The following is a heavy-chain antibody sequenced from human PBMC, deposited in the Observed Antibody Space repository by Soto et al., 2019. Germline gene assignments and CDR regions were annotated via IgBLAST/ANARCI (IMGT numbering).Heavy chain of an antibody. D-gene: IGHD6-19*01. J-gene: IGHJ6*02. CDR2: IIPIFGTA. Sequence: VEVSCKACGGTFISYAISVVRQAPGQGLEGVGGIIPIFGTANYAQKFQGRVTITADESTSTAYMELSSLRSEDTAVYYCARAELSSSGWYLGSGMDVWGQGTTVTVSS. V-gene: IGHV1-69*13. CDR1: GGTFISYA. CDR3: ARAELSSSGWYLGSGMDV.